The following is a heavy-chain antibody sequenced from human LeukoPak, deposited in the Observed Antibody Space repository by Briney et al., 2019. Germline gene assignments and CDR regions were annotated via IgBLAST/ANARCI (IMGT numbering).Heavy chain of an antibody. CDR2: IYYSGST. Sequence: SETLSLTCTVSGGSISSGGYYWSWIRQHPGKGLEWIGYIYYSGSTYYNPSLKSRVTISVDTSKNQFSLKLSSVTAADTAVYYCARAPFIEFDYWGQGTLVTVSS. J-gene: IGHJ4*02. V-gene: IGHV4-31*03. D-gene: IGHD2-15*01. CDR1: GGSISSGGYY. CDR3: ARAPFIEFDY.